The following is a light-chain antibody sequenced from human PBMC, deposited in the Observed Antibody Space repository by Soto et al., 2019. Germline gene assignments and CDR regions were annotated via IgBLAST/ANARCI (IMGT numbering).Light chain of an antibody. V-gene: IGKV1-33*01. J-gene: IGKJ4*01. CDR2: DAS. CDR3: QQYDNLPPLT. Sequence: DIQMTQSPSSLSASVGDRDTITCQASQDISNYLNWYQQKPGKAPKLLIYDASTLETGVPSRFSGSGSGPDFTFTISSLQPEDIATYYCQQYDNLPPLTFGGGTKVEIK. CDR1: QDISNY.